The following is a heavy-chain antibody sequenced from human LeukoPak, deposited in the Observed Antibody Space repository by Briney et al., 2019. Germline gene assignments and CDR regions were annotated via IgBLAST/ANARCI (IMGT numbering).Heavy chain of an antibody. CDR1: GASISGSGYY. V-gene: IGHV4-39*07. CDR2: IYDSGST. CDR3: ARGLRYDFWSGYYDAPLKGWFDP. D-gene: IGHD3-3*01. J-gene: IGHJ5*02. Sequence: PSETLSLTCTVSGASISGSGYYWGWIRQPPGKGLEWIGNIYDSGSTYYNASLQSRVTISIDTSKNQFSLKLSSVTAADTAVYYCARGLRYDFWSGYYDAPLKGWFDPWGQGTLVTVSS.